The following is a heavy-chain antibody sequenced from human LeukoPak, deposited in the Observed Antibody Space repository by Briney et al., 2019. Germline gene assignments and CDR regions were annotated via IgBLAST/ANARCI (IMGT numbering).Heavy chain of an antibody. J-gene: IGHJ4*02. CDR2: MNPNSGDT. CDR3: ARGQGSSAEGY. Sequence: ASVNVSCKASGYTFTSYDINWVRQATGQGLEWMGWMNPNSGDTGYAQKFQGRVTMTRSTSITTAYMELSSLTSEDTAVYYCARGQGSSAEGYWGQGTLVTVSS. D-gene: IGHD6-13*01. CDR1: GYTFTSYD. V-gene: IGHV1-8*01.